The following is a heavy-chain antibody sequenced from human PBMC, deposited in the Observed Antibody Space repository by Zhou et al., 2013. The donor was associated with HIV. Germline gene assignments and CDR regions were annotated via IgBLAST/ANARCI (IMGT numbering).Heavy chain of an antibody. CDR3: ARVMVRGVVIRAWFDP. D-gene: IGHD3-10*01. CDR2: IIPMFGTT. J-gene: IGHJ5*02. V-gene: IGHV1-69*05. Sequence: QVQLVQSGAEVKKPGSSVKVSCKASGGTFSSYGISWVRQAPGQGLEWMGGIIPMFGTTNYAQKFQGRVTITTDDSTSTAYMELSSLRSEDTAVYYCARVMVRGVVIRAWFDPWGQGPWSPSPQ. CDR1: GGTFSSYG.